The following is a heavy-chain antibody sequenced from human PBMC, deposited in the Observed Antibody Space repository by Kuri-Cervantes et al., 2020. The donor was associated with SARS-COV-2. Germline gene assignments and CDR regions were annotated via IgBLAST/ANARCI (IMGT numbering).Heavy chain of an antibody. Sequence: SCTVSGGSISSGSYYWSWIRQPAGKGLEWIGRIYTSGSTNYNPSLKSRVTISVDTSKNQFSLKLSSVTAADTAVYYCARSLHPTSRFYYYSLDVWGQGTTVTVSS. V-gene: IGHV4-61*02. J-gene: IGHJ6*02. CDR1: GGSISSGSYY. D-gene: IGHD3-3*01. CDR3: ARSLHPTSRFYYYSLDV. CDR2: IYTSGST.